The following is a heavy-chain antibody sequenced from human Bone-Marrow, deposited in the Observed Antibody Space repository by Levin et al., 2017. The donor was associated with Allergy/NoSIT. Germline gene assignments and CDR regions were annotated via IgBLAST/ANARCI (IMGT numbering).Heavy chain of an antibody. CDR3: TTDRNEVQPFRITGIPYYYYGMDV. Sequence: GGSLRLSCAASGFTFSNAWMNWVRQAPGKGLEWVGRIKSKTDGGTTDYAAPVKGRFTISRDDSKNTLYLQMNSLKTEDTAVYYCTTDRNEVQPFRITGIPYYYYGMDVWGKGTTVTVSS. D-gene: IGHD1-20*01. V-gene: IGHV3-15*07. CDR1: GFTFSNAW. CDR2: IKSKTDGGTT. J-gene: IGHJ6*04.